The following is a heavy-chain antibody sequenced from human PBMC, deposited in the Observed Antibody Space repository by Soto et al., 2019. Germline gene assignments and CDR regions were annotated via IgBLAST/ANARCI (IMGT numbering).Heavy chain of an antibody. J-gene: IGHJ4*02. CDR3: ATNWNYVDY. D-gene: IGHD1-1*01. CDR2: IYYSGST. CDR1: GGSISSYY. V-gene: IGHV4-59*01. Sequence: SETLSLTCTVSGGSISSYYWSWIRQPPGKGLEWIGYIYYSGSTNYNPSLKSRVTISVDTSKNQFYLKLSSVTAADTAVYYCATNWNYVDYWGQGTLVTVSS.